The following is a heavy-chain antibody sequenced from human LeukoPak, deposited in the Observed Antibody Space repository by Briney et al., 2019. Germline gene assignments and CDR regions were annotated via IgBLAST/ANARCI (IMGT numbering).Heavy chain of an antibody. V-gene: IGHV1-46*03. Sequence: ASVKGSCKASGYTFTSYDMHWVGQARGQGREWMGLINSSGGSTSYAQKFQGRVTMTRATSTSTGYTELSSLRSEDTAVYYWAREPHSLDMGSGSYSNAFDIWGQGTMATVSS. CDR3: AREPHSLDMGSGSYSNAFDI. J-gene: IGHJ3*02. CDR2: INSSGGST. D-gene: IGHD3-10*01. CDR1: GYTFTSYD.